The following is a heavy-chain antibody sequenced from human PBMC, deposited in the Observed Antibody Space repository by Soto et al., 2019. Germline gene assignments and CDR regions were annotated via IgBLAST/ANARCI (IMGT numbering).Heavy chain of an antibody. D-gene: IGHD1-1*01. CDR3: ARGGHGDNSWGFDY. Sequence: QVHLVQSGAEVKKPGSSLKVSCTASGGTFSSYAVSWVRQAPGQGLEWVGGFIPLFGSTNYALDFQGRLTMSADESRTTVYMELSSLRSEDTAVYFCARGGHGDNSWGFDYWGQGTLVTVSS. J-gene: IGHJ4*02. V-gene: IGHV1-69*01. CDR1: GGTFSSYA. CDR2: FIPLFGST.